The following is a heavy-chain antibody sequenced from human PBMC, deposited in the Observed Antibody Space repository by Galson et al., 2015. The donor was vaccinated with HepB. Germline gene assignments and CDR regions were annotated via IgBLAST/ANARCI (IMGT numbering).Heavy chain of an antibody. V-gene: IGHV1-24*01. D-gene: IGHD3-3*01. CDR2: FDPEDGET. J-gene: IGHJ4*02. CDR1: GYTLTELS. CDR3: ATYDFWSGYSDY. Sequence: SVKVSCKVSGYTLTELSMHWVRQAPGKGLEWMGGFDPEDGETIYAQKFQGRVTMTEDTSTDTAYMELSSLRSEDTAVYYCATYDFWSGYSDYWGQGTLVTVSS.